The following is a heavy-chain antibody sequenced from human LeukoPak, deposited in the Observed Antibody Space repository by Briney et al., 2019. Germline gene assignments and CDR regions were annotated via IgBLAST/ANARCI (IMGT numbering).Heavy chain of an antibody. V-gene: IGHV3-7*01. CDR1: GFILRYYW. Sequence: GGSLSLFCAVSGFILRYYWMSWVPGARGKGLEWVANIKENGSENYSVDSVKGRFTISRDNAKNSLYLQMNSLRAEDTAVYYCARDLNWETYWGQGTLVSVSS. CDR3: ARDLNWETY. CDR2: IKENGSEN. D-gene: IGHD7-27*01. J-gene: IGHJ4*02.